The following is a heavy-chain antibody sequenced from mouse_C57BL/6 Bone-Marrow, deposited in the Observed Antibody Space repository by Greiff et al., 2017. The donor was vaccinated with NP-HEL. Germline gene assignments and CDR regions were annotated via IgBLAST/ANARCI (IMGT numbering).Heavy chain of an antibody. Sequence: DVKLVESGGGLVKPGGSLKLSCAASGFTFSDYGMHWVRQAPEKGLEWVAYISSGSSTIYYADTVKGRFTISRDNAKNTLFLQMTSLRSEDTAMYYCARDGSSYRYFDVWGTGTTVTVSS. J-gene: IGHJ1*03. CDR1: GFTFSDYG. CDR3: ARDGSSYRYFDV. D-gene: IGHD1-1*01. V-gene: IGHV5-17*01. CDR2: ISSGSSTI.